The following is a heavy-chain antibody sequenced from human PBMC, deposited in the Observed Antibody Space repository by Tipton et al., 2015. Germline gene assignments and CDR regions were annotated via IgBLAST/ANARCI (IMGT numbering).Heavy chain of an antibody. CDR1: AYSISSDYY. CDR3: AQFGDSNNWSRYYYFDY. J-gene: IGHJ4*02. V-gene: IGHV4-38-2*01. D-gene: IGHD1-1*01. Sequence: TLSLTCAVSAYSISSDYYWGWIRQPPGKGLEWIGSISHSGNTYYNPSLRSRVAMSMDTSKNQFSLKLSSVIAADTAVYYCAQFGDSNNWSRYYYFDYWGQGTLVTVSS. CDR2: ISHSGNT.